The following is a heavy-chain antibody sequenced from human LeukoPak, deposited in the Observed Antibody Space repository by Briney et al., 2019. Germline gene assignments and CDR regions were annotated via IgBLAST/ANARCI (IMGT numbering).Heavy chain of an antibody. V-gene: IGHV4-4*07. D-gene: IGHD1-14*01. CDR2: IYTSGGT. J-gene: IGHJ4*02. Sequence: SETLSLTCTVSGGSISSYYWSWIRQPAGKGLEWIGRIYTSGGTNYNPSLKSRVTISVDTSKNQFSLKLSSVTAADTAVYYCARHQGNRRLYYFDYWGQGTLVTVSS. CDR1: GGSISSYY. CDR3: ARHQGNRRLYYFDY.